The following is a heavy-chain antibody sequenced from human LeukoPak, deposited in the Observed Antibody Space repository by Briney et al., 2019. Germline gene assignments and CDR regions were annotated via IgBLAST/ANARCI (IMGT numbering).Heavy chain of an antibody. CDR2: ISGRAGST. Sequence: GGSLRLSCAASGFTFSSYAVSWVRQAPGKGLEWLSGISGRAGSTYYADSVKGRFTISRDNSKNTLYLQMNNLRAEDTAVYYCARWGTYSSSWLGAFDIWGQGTMVTVSS. V-gene: IGHV3-23*01. J-gene: IGHJ3*02. CDR3: ARWGTYSSSWLGAFDI. D-gene: IGHD6-13*01. CDR1: GFTFSSYA.